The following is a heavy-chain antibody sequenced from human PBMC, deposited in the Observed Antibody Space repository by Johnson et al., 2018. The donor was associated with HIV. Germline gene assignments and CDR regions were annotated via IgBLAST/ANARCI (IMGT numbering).Heavy chain of an antibody. CDR1: GFTVSDNY. CDR2: IYSGGAT. J-gene: IGHJ3*02. D-gene: IGHD5-18*01. Sequence: VQLVESGGGVVQPGGSLRLSCAASGFTVSDNYMIWVRQAPGKGLEWVSVIYSGGATYYADSVKGRFTISRDNSKNTLYLQMNSLRAEDTAVYYCARDTAMSRSSAAFDIWGQGTMVTVSS. CDR3: ARDTAMSRSSAAFDI. V-gene: IGHV3-66*01.